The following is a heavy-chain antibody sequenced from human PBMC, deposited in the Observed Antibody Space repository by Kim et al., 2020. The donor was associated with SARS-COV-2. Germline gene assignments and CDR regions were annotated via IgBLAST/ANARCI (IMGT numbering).Heavy chain of an antibody. J-gene: IGHJ4*02. V-gene: IGHV6-1*01. CDR3: ARGVGGSYSFGY. D-gene: IGHD1-26*01. Sequence: DYAVSVKSRITINPDTSKNQFSLQLNSVTPEDTAVYYCARGVGGSYSFGYWGQGTLVTVSS.